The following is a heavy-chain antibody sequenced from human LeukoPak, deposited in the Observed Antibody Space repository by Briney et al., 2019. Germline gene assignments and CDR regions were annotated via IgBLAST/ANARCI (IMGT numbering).Heavy chain of an antibody. CDR1: GFTFCRYW. CDR3: ARDTEGSSGWTFDY. J-gene: IGHJ4*02. CDR2: FKSDGTFI. Sequence: GGSLRLSCEASGFTFCRYWMYWVRQAPGKGLEWVSRFKSDGTFISYAESVRGRFTISRHNAKNTLFLEMNRLRVDDTAISYCARDTEGSSGWTFDYWGPGTLVTVSS. D-gene: IGHD6-19*01. V-gene: IGHV3-74*01.